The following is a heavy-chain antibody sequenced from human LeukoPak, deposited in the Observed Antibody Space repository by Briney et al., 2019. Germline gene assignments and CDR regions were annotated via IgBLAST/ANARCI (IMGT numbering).Heavy chain of an antibody. D-gene: IGHD6-19*01. J-gene: IGHJ6*03. Sequence: SETLSLTCTVSGGSISSYYWSWIRQPPGKGLEWIGYIYYSGSTNYNPSLKSRVTISVDTSKNQFSLKLSSVTAADTAVYYCARGSSGWYNYYYYMDVWGKGTTVTVSS. CDR3: ARGSSGWYNYYYYMDV. CDR2: IYYSGST. V-gene: IGHV4-59*01. CDR1: GGSISSYY.